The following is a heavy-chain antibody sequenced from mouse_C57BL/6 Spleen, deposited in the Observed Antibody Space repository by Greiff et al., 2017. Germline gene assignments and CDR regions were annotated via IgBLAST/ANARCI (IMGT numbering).Heavy chain of an antibody. V-gene: IGHV2-2*01. J-gene: IGHJ3*01. CDR2: IWSGGST. D-gene: IGHD4-1*01. CDR3: ARDRGLGQGWFAY. Sequence: VKLQESGPGLVQPSQSLAITCTVSGFSLTSYGVHWVRQCPGKGLEWLGVIWSGGSTYYNAAFISRLSISKDNSKGQVFFKMNSLHADYTAIYYCARDRGLGQGWFAYWGQGTLVTVSA. CDR1: GFSLTSYG.